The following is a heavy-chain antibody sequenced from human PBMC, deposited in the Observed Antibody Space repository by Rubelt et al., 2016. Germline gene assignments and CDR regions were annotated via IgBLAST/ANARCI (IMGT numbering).Heavy chain of an antibody. V-gene: IGHV4-59*01. CDR1: GVSISSYY. J-gene: IGHJ3*02. D-gene: IGHD3-22*01. CDR3: ARGANYYDSSGYYCDAFDS. Sequence: QLQLQESGPGLVKPSETLSLTCTVSGVSISSYYWSWIRHPPGKGLEWIGYIYYSGSTNYNPSLKSRVTISVSTSKNQFAPKLSYVTAADTAVYYRARGANYYDSSGYYCDAFDSWGRGTMVTVSS. CDR2: IYYSGST.